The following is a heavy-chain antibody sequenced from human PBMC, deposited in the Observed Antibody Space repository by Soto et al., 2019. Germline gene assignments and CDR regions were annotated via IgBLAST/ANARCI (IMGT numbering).Heavy chain of an antibody. CDR2: LSDSGST. CDR3: ARAFLGSSANFDY. J-gene: IGHJ4*02. D-gene: IGHD6-6*01. Sequence: QVQLQESRPGLVRPSETLSLTCTVSDDSLSPYYWSWIRQPPGKGLEWIGFLSDSGSTKYNPSLESRVTISADTSKKLLSLRLSSVTAADTAVYYCARAFLGSSANFDYWGQGTLVTVSS. CDR1: DDSLSPYY. V-gene: IGHV4-59*01.